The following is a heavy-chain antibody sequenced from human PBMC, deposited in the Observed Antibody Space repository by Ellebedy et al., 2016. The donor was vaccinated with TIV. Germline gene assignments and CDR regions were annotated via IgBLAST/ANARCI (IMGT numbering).Heavy chain of an antibody. J-gene: IGHJ3*02. D-gene: IGHD5-18*01. CDR2: IRSDGNT. CDR1: AFAFSSYA. Sequence: PGGSLRLSCAASAFAFSSYAMAWVRQAPGKGLEWVAAIRSDGNTHYADSVKGRFTGSRDSSKNTLLLHMNSLRAEETAVYYCARGRGYNYEFDAFDIWGQGTMVTVSS. CDR3: ARGRGYNYEFDAFDI. V-gene: IGHV3-23*01.